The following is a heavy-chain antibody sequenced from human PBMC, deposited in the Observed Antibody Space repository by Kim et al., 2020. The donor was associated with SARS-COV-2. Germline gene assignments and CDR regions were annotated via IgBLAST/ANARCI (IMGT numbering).Heavy chain of an antibody. CDR1: GGTFSSYA. J-gene: IGHJ6*02. CDR3: ARALARRGFYYGMDV. CDR2: IIPIFATP. D-gene: IGHD3-3*02. V-gene: IGHV1-69*13. Sequence: SVKVSCKASGGTFSSYAINWVRQAPGQGLEWMGGIIPIFATPSYAHNFQGRLTITADDSTSTAYMELNSLRSDDTALYYCARALARRGFYYGMDVWGQGTTVTVSS.